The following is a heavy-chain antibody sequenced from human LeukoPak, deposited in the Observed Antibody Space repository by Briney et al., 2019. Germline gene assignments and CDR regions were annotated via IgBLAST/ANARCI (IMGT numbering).Heavy chain of an antibody. D-gene: IGHD4-23*01. Sequence: PSETLSLTCAVYGWSFSRYHWSWIRQPPGKGLEWIGEIKQSGSTNYNLSLKSSVTTLGGADTIQLALKLSTLTASDTAVYFCGTQPIASVVLASLYFDLWGRGNLVTVSS. J-gene: IGHJ2*01. V-gene: IGHV4-34*01. CDR3: GTQPIASVVLASLYFDL. CDR2: IKQSGST. CDR1: GWSFSRYH.